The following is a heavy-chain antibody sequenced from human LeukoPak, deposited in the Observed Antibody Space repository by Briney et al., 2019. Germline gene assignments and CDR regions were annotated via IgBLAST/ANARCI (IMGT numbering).Heavy chain of an antibody. J-gene: IGHJ4*02. V-gene: IGHV3-7*03. CDR1: GFTFNTFW. D-gene: IGHD6-13*01. CDR3: ARVSSSWSLR. Sequence: GGSLRLSCAASGFTFNTFWMSWVRQAPGKGLERVGNIKYDGSQTYYVDSVKGRFTISRDNAKNSLYLQMNSLRAEDTAVYYCARVSSSWSLRWGQGTLVTVSS. CDR2: IKYDGSQT.